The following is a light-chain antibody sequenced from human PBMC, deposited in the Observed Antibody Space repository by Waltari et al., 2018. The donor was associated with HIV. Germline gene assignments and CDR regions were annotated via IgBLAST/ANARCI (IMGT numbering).Light chain of an antibody. Sequence: SYELTQPPSVSVSPGQTAKITCSGDALPNHSAHWYQQKPGQAPLLVIYKDTQRPSGIPERFSGSHSGTTVTLTISGVQAEDEADYYCESADNSGTYWVFGGGTKLSVL. CDR3: ESADNSGTYWV. CDR1: ALPNHS. CDR2: KDT. J-gene: IGLJ3*02. V-gene: IGLV3-25*03.